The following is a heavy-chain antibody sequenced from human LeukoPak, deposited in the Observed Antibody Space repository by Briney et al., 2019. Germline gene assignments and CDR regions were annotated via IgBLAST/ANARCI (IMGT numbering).Heavy chain of an antibody. D-gene: IGHD3-10*01. V-gene: IGHV3-23*01. CDR1: GFTFSSYA. CDR3: AKGGSGSYYNPGV. Sequence: GGSLRLSCAASGFTFSSYAMSWVRQAPGKGLECVSAISGSGGSTYYADSVKGRFTISRDNSKNTLYLQMNSLRAEDTAVYYCAKGGSGSYYNPGVWGQGTLVTVSS. J-gene: IGHJ4*02. CDR2: ISGSGGST.